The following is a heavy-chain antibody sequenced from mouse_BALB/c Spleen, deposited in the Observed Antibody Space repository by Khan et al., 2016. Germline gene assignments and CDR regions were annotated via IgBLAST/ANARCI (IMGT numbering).Heavy chain of an antibody. Sequence: EVKLLESGPGLVKPSQSLSLTCSVSGYSITSGYYWNWIRQFPGNKLEWMGYISYDGSNNYNPSLKNRISITRDTSKNQFFLKLNSVTTEDTATYYGASAGIYYGTYYYAMDYWGQGTSVTVSS. D-gene: IGHD1-1*01. CDR3: ASAGIYYGTYYYAMDY. CDR2: ISYDGSN. CDR1: GYSITSGYY. J-gene: IGHJ4*01. V-gene: IGHV3-6*02.